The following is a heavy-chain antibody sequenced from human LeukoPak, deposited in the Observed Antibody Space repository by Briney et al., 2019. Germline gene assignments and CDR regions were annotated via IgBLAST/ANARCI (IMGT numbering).Heavy chain of an antibody. J-gene: IGHJ4*02. Sequence: GESLKIFCKGSGYSFTSYCIGWVRQMPGKGLEWMGIIYPGDSDTRYSPSFQGQVTISADQSISTAYLQWSSLKASDTAMYYCARHWNCYTAMAGIDYWGQGTLVTVSS. CDR2: IYPGDSDT. CDR1: GYSFTSYC. V-gene: IGHV5-51*01. D-gene: IGHD5-18*01. CDR3: ARHWNCYTAMAGIDY.